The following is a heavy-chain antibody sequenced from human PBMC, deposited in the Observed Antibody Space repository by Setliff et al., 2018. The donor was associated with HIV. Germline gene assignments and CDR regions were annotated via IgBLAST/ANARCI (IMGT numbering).Heavy chain of an antibody. D-gene: IGHD2-21*01. V-gene: IGHV4-31*03. CDR1: GGSISSGYY. CDR3: ARVIQSNSCPFDS. Sequence: SETLSLTCTVSGGSISSGYYWSWIRQHPGKGLEWIGYIYYSGSTHYNPSLQSRLVISVDTSKNQFSLKLSSVTAADTAVYYCARVIQSNSCPFDSWGQGTLVTVSS. CDR2: IYYSGST. J-gene: IGHJ4*02.